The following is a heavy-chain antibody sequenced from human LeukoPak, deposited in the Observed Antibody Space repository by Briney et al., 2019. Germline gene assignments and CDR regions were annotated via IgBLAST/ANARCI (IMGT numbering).Heavy chain of an antibody. D-gene: IGHD6-13*01. CDR1: GGSISSYY. Sequence: PSETLSLTCTVSGGSISSYYWSWIRQPPGRGLEWIGYIYYSGSTNYNPSLKSRVTISVDTSKNQFSLKLSSVTAADTAVYYCAREPEYSSSWRYYYYYYMDVWGKGTTVTVSS. V-gene: IGHV4-59*01. J-gene: IGHJ6*03. CDR3: AREPEYSSSWRYYYYYYMDV. CDR2: IYYSGST.